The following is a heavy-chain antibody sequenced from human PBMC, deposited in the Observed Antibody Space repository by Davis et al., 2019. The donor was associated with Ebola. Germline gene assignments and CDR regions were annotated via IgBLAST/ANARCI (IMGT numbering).Heavy chain of an antibody. J-gene: IGHJ2*01. V-gene: IGHV3-64D*08. Sequence: PGGSLRLSCSASGFTFSSYAMHWVRQAPGKGLEYVSAISSNGGSTYYADSVKGRFTTSRDNSKNTLYLQMSSLRAEDTAVYYCVEDYGDYAWYFDLWGRGTLVTVSS. CDR2: ISSNGGST. CDR3: VEDYGDYAWYFDL. D-gene: IGHD4-17*01. CDR1: GFTFSSYA.